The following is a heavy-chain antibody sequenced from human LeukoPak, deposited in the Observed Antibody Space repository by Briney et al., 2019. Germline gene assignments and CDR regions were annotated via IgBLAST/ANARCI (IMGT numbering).Heavy chain of an antibody. CDR3: ARRVVTLASYYFYMDV. CDR1: GGSFSGYY. CDR2: INHSGST. D-gene: IGHD3-22*01. Sequence: SETLSLTCAVYGGSFSGYYWSWIRQPPGKGLEWIGEINHSGSTNYNPSLKSRVTISVDTSKNQFSLKLNSVTAADTAVYYCARRVVTLASYYFYMDVWGKGTTVSVSS. V-gene: IGHV4-34*01. J-gene: IGHJ6*03.